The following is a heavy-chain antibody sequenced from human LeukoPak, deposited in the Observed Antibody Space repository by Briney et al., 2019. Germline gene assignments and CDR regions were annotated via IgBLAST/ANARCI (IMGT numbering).Heavy chain of an antibody. CDR1: GGSISSYY. CDR2: IYYSGST. CDR3: ARVQAYGGKGYFDY. Sequence: SETLSLTCTVSGGSISSYYWSWIRQPPGKGLEWIGYIYYSGSTNYNPSLKSRVTISVDTSKNQFSLKLSSVTAADTAVYYCARVQAYGGKGYFDYWAQGTLVTVSS. J-gene: IGHJ4*02. D-gene: IGHD4-23*01. V-gene: IGHV4-59*01.